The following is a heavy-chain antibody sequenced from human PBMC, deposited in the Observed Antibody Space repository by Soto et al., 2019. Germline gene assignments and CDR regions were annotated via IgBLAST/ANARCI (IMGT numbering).Heavy chain of an antibody. J-gene: IGHJ6*02. Sequence: PGESLKISCKGSGYSFTSYWIGWVRQMPGKGLKWMGIIYPGDSDTRYSPYFQGQVTITADKSISTAYLQWSSLKASDTAMYYYALLWSIEARRYYYYCMDVWGQGTTVTVSS. CDR3: ALLWSIEARRYYYYCMDV. CDR2: IYPGDSDT. D-gene: IGHD6-6*01. V-gene: IGHV5-51*01. CDR1: GYSFTSYW.